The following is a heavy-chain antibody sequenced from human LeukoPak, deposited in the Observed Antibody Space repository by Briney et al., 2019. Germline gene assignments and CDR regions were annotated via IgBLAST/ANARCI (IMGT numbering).Heavy chain of an antibody. J-gene: IGHJ4*02. CDR1: GGTFSSYA. Sequence: SVKVSCKASGGTFSSYAISWMRQAPGQGLKWMGRIIPIFGIANYAQKFQGRVTITADKSTSTAYMELSSLRSEDTAVYYCAKNGEGGSYFDYWGQGTLVTVSS. CDR3: AKNGEGGSYFDY. V-gene: IGHV1-69*04. D-gene: IGHD3-16*01. CDR2: IIPIFGIA.